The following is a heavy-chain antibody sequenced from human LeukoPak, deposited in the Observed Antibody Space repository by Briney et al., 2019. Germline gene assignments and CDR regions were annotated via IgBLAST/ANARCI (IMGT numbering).Heavy chain of an antibody. Sequence: PGGSLRLSCAASGFTFSRPSMHWVRQAPGKGLEWVATIYYEGSNKYYADSVKGRFTISRDSSRNTVYLQMNSLRSEDTAVYYCARDADGAGRFLEWLPAYYYFYMDVWGKGTTVTVSS. CDR1: GFTFSRPS. CDR3: ARDADGAGRFLEWLPAYYYFYMDV. J-gene: IGHJ6*03. V-gene: IGHV3-30*07. CDR2: IYYEGSNK. D-gene: IGHD3-3*01.